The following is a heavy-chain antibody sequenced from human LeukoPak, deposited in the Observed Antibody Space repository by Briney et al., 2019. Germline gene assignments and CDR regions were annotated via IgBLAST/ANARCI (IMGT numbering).Heavy chain of an antibody. CDR2: MYYSGSA. CDR3: ARQGIAPRSDGAFDI. J-gene: IGHJ3*02. Sequence: SETLSLTCAVYGGSFSGYYWSWIRQPPGKGLEWIGSMYYSGSAYYNPSLKSRVTISVDTSKKQGSLKLSSVTAADTAVYYCARQGIAPRSDGAFDIWGQGTMVTVSS. D-gene: IGHD6-6*01. CDR1: GGSFSGYY. V-gene: IGHV4-34*01.